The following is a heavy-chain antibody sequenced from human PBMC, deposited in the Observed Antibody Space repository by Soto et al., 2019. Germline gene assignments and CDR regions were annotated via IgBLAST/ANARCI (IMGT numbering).Heavy chain of an antibody. CDR1: GGSISSYD. CDR2: IYYTGST. D-gene: IGHD4-17*01. V-gene: IGHV4-59*01. J-gene: IGHJ4*02. Sequence: QVQLQESGPGLVKPAETLSLTSTASGGSISSYDWSWIRQPPGKGLEWIGYIYYTGSTNYNPSLKSRVTISVDTSKNQFSLNLSYVTAADTAVYYCARDYGDCFDFWGQGTLVTVSS. CDR3: ARDYGDCFDF.